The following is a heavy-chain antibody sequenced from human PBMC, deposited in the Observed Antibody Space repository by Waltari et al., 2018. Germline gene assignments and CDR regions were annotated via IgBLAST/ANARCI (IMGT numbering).Heavy chain of an antibody. CDR2: INHSGST. D-gene: IGHD3-3*01. CDR1: GGSFSGYY. J-gene: IGHJ6*02. CDR3: ARIRILRFLEWLFTPLYYYGMDV. Sequence: QVQLQQWGAGLLKPSETLSLTCAVYGGSFSGYYWSWIRKPPGKGLEWIGEINHSGSTNYNPSLKSRVTISVDTSKNQFSLKLSSVTAADTAVYYCARIRILRFLEWLFTPLYYYGMDVWGQGTTVTVSS. V-gene: IGHV4-34*01.